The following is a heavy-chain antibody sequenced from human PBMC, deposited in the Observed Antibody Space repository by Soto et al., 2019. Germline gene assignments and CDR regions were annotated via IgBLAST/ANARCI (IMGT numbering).Heavy chain of an antibody. D-gene: IGHD2-8*01. V-gene: IGHV4-34*01. J-gene: IGHJ5*02. CDR3: ARSAPLGYCTNGVCYAAPNWFDP. Sequence: SETLSLTCTVYGGSFSGYYWSWIRQPPGKGMEWIGEIKHSGSTNYNPSLKSGVTISVDTSKNQFSLKLSSVTAADTAVYYCARSAPLGYCTNGVCYAAPNWFDPWGQGTLVTVSS. CDR1: GGSFSGYY. CDR2: IKHSGST.